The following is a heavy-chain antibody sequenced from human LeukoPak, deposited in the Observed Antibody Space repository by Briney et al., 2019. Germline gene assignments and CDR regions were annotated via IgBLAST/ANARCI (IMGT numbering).Heavy chain of an antibody. Sequence: GESLKISCKGSGYNFANYWIAWVRQVPGKGLEWMGIIYPGDSDTTYSPSFQGQVTMSADKSISTAYLQWNSLEASDSAMYYCARRFDFHDGEAVQRYFDLWGRGTLVTVSS. CDR2: IYPGDSDT. V-gene: IGHV5-51*01. CDR3: ARRFDFHDGEAVQRYFDL. D-gene: IGHD2-21*01. J-gene: IGHJ2*01. CDR1: GYNFANYW.